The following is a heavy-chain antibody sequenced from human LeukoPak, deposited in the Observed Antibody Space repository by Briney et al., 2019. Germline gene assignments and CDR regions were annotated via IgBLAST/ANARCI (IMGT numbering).Heavy chain of an antibody. CDR3: ARDFDSSGP. J-gene: IGHJ5*02. V-gene: IGHV3-48*03. Sequence: GGSLRLSCTASGSTFHDYGMAWIRQAPGKGLEWVSYISSSGSTIYYADSVKGRFTISRDNAKNSLYLQMNSLRAEDTAVYYCARDFDSSGPWGQGTLVTVSS. CDR1: GSTFHDYG. CDR2: ISSSGSTI. D-gene: IGHD6-19*01.